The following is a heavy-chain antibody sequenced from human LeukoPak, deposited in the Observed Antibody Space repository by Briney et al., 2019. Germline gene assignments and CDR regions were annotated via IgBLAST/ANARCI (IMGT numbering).Heavy chain of an antibody. V-gene: IGHV3-66*01. J-gene: IGHJ5*02. CDR2: IYSGGTT. CDR1: GFPFSSYA. CDR3: ASSVGDSRSSNWFDP. D-gene: IGHD6-6*01. Sequence: GGSLRLSCSASGFPFSSYAMHWVRQAPGKGLEWVSVIYSGGTTYYADSVKGRFIISRDNSKNTLYLQMNSLRAEDTAVYYCASSVGDSRSSNWFDPWGQGTLVTVSS.